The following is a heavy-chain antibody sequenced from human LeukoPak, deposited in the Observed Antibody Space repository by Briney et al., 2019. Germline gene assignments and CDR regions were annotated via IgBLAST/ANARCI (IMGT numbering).Heavy chain of an antibody. D-gene: IGHD6-19*01. CDR1: RFTLSSYA. CDR3: AKDPVVYHGGSGWHYFDY. Sequence: PGGSLRLSCAASRFTLSSYAMSWVRQAPGRGLEWVSTIGGTGDKTYYADSVQGRFTISRDNSMDTLYLQMNSLKAEDTAVYYCAKDPVVYHGGSGWHYFDYWGQGTLVTVSS. V-gene: IGHV3-23*01. J-gene: IGHJ4*02. CDR2: IGGTGDKT.